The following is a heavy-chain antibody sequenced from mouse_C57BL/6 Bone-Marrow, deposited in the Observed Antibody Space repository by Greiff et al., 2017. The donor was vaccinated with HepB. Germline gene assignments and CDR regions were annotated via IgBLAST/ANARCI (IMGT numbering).Heavy chain of an antibody. J-gene: IGHJ2*01. D-gene: IGHD3-1*01. V-gene: IGHV1-64*01. CDR3: ARSGGFDY. CDR2: IHPNSGST. Sequence: QVQLQQPGAELVKPGASVKLSCKASGYTFTSYWMHWVRQRPGQGLEWIGMIHPNSGSTNYNEKFKSNATLTVDKSSSTAYMQLSSLTSEDSAVYYCARSGGFDYWGQGTTLTVAT. CDR1: GYTFTSYW.